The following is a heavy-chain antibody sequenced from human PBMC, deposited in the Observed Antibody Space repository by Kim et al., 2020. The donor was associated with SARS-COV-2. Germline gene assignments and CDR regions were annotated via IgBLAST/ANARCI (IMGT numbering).Heavy chain of an antibody. V-gene: IGHV4-30-2*05. D-gene: IGHD3-3*01. Sequence: YYTPSLESRVTISVDTSKNQFSLKLSSVTAADTAVYYCAGGRFLDQKVDYWGQGTLVTVSS. CDR3: AGGRFLDQKVDY. J-gene: IGHJ4*02.